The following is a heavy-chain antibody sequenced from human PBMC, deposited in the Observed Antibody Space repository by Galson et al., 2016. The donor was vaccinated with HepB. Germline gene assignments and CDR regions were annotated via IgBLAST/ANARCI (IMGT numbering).Heavy chain of an antibody. CDR1: GFTFSAYA. CDR3: ARDDFWTGPPSASFSFDY. J-gene: IGHJ4*02. V-gene: IGHV3-23*01. D-gene: IGHD3/OR15-3a*01. CDR2: ISDSGSRP. Sequence: SLRLSCAASGFTFSAYAMIWVRQAPGKGPAAVSSISDSGSRPYYADSVRGRFTISRDNFKNTLYLQMNSLRAEDTAVFYCARDDFWTGPPSASFSFDYWGQGTLVTVSS.